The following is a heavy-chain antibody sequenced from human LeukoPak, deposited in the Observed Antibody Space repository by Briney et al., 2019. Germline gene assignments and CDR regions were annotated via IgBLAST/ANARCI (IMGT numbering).Heavy chain of an antibody. V-gene: IGHV3-48*03. CDR3: ARDGGFGFLAAFDI. D-gene: IGHD3-10*01. CDR2: ISGSGSVS. Sequence: GGSLRLSCAASGFTFNTYEMNWVRQAPGKGLEWISYISGSGSVSYYEDSVKGRFTISRDNAKNSLYLQMNSLRDEDTALYYCARDGGFGFLAAFDIWGQGTMVTVSS. J-gene: IGHJ3*02. CDR1: GFTFNTYE.